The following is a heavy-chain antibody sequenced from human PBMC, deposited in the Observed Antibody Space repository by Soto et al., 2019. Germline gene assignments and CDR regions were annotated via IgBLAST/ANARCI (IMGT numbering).Heavy chain of an antibody. Sequence: EVQLVESGGGLVQPAGSLRLSCVGSGFRFNEYEINWVRQAPGKGLEWIAYINSGGSLIYYAASVKGRFTISRDNYKDSVYLQMNSLRADDTALYYCARETSYGQSATIVGEFWGQGTLVTVSS. CDR2: INSGGSLI. CDR3: ARETSYGQSATIVGEF. CDR1: GFRFNEYE. D-gene: IGHD3-10*01. V-gene: IGHV3-48*03. J-gene: IGHJ4*02.